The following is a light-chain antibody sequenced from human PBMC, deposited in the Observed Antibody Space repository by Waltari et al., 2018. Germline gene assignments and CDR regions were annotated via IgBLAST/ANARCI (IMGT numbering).Light chain of an antibody. CDR1: QSGTNN. CDR2: GTS. V-gene: IGKV3-15*01. J-gene: IGKJ4*01. Sequence: IIMTQSPATLSLSPGAIATLSCRASQSGTNNLAWYQQKPGQAPRLLLYGTSTSATSTPARISGRGSGKEFTITSSSQQSEDFAFYYCQQYNNWPLTFGGGTKVEIK. CDR3: QQYNNWPLT.